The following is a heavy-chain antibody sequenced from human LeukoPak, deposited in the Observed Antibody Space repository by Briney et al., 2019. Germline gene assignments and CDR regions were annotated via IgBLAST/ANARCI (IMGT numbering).Heavy chain of an antibody. V-gene: IGHV1-69*05. J-gene: IGHJ3*02. D-gene: IGHD3-22*01. Sequence: GASVKVSCKASGGTFSSYAISWVRQAPGQGLEWMGGIIPIFGTANYAQKFQGRATITTDESTSTAYMELSSLRSEDTAVYYCAGELLRDAFDIWGQGTMVTVSS. CDR2: IIPIFGTA. CDR3: AGELLRDAFDI. CDR1: GGTFSSYA.